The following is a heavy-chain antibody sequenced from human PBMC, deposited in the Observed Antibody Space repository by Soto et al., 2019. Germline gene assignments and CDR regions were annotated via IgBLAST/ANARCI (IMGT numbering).Heavy chain of an antibody. CDR1: GFTFSNYG. Sequence: GGSLRLSCAASGFTFSNYGMNWVRQAPGKRLAWVSYISSSSATKQYADSVKGRFTIPRDNAKNALYLQMNSLRVEDTAVYYCARGGAARPDYWGQGTLVTVSS. CDR3: ARGGAARPDY. J-gene: IGHJ4*02. D-gene: IGHD6-6*01. CDR2: ISSSSATK. V-gene: IGHV3-48*01.